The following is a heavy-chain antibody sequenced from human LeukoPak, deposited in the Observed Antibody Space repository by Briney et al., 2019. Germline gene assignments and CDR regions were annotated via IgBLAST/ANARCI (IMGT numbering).Heavy chain of an antibody. CDR3: ARGGVSGWWKKNYYYGMDV. J-gene: IGHJ6*02. Sequence: LSGGSLRLSCAASGFTFSSYSMNWVRQATGKGLEWVSAIGTAGDTYYPGSVKGRFTISRENAKNSLYLQMNSLRAGDTAVYYCARGGVSGWWKKNYYYGMDVWGQGTTVTVSS. D-gene: IGHD6-19*01. CDR2: IGTAGDT. V-gene: IGHV3-13*01. CDR1: GFTFSSYS.